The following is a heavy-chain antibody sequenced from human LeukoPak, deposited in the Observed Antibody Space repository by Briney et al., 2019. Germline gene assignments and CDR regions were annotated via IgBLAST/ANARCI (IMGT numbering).Heavy chain of an antibody. V-gene: IGHV3-23*01. CDR2: ISGNGGST. CDR3: AYGDYDC. Sequence: TGGSLRLSCAASGFTFSTYAMNWVRQAPGKGLEWVSTISGNGGSTYYADSVKSRFTISRDNSKNTLYLQMNSLRAEDTAVYYCAYGDYDCWGQGTLVTVSS. D-gene: IGHD4-17*01. J-gene: IGHJ4*02. CDR1: GFTFSTYA.